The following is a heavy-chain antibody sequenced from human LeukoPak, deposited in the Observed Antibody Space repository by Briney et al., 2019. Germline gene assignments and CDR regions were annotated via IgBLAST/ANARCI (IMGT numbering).Heavy chain of an antibody. Sequence: ASVKVSCRASGYTFTNYDINWGRQATGQGLEWMGWMNPISGYTGHTQKFQGRVTMTRNTSISTAYMELSSLRSEDTAVYYCARGNRLYTSSWSSLAFDIWGQGTMVTVSS. CDR1: GYTFTNYD. D-gene: IGHD6-13*01. J-gene: IGHJ3*02. V-gene: IGHV1-8*01. CDR3: ARGNRLYTSSWSSLAFDI. CDR2: MNPISGYT.